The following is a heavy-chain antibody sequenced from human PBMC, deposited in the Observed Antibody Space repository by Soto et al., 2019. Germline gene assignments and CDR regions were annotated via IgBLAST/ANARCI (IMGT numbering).Heavy chain of an antibody. CDR2: LLPMFVTT. CDR3: ARAVVLTFTRFYDMDV. CDR1: GGTFSSYS. Sequence: QVQLVQSGAEVKTPGSSVKVSCKASGGTFSSYSINWVRQAPGQGLEWMGRLLPMFVTTDYAQRFQCRVTFTEDESTSTASMEVTNLTSEDTAVYYCARAVVLTFTRFYDMDVWGQGTTVTVSS. D-gene: IGHD3-9*01. J-gene: IGHJ6*02. V-gene: IGHV1-69*18.